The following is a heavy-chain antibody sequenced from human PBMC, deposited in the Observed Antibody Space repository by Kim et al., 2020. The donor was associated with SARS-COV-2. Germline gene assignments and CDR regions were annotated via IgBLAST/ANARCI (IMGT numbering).Heavy chain of an antibody. V-gene: IGHV5-51*01. CDR2: T. J-gene: IGHJ5*02. D-gene: IGHD4-17*01. CDR3: ARRGGDYGWFDP. Sequence: TRYSPSFQGQVTISADKSISTAYLQWSSLEASDTAMYYCARRGGDYGWFDPWGQGTLVTVSS.